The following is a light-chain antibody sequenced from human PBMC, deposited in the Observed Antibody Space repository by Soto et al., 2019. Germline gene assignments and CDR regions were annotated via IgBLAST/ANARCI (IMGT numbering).Light chain of an antibody. CDR3: CAYTSTSALYV. Sequence: QSALTQPASVSGSPGQSITISCTGTSRDVGAYDYVSWYLQYPDKAPQLLIYEVSNRPSGVSNRFSGSKSGNTASLTISGLQTEDEADYYCCAYTSTSALYVFGTGTKLTVL. J-gene: IGLJ1*01. V-gene: IGLV2-14*01. CDR1: SRDVGAYDY. CDR2: EVS.